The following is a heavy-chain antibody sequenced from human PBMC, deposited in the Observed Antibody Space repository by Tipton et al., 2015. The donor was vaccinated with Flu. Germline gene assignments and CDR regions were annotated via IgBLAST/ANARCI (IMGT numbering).Heavy chain of an antibody. CDR1: GFTFSAHS. J-gene: IGHJ4*02. D-gene: IGHD3-3*01. V-gene: IGHV3-23*01. Sequence: SLRLSCAASGFTFSAHSMNWVRQAPGKGLEWVSTFSAAGNTYYAGSVKGRFTISRDNSNNTVYLHMNSLRVEDTAVYYCASSLSSSKYYEADWGQGTLVTVSP. CDR3: ASSLSSSKYYEAD. CDR2: FSAAGNT.